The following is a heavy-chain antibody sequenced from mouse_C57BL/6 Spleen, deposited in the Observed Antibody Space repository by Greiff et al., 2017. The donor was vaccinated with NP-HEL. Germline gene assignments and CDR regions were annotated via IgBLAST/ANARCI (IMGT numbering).Heavy chain of an antibody. V-gene: IGHV1-82*01. CDR1: GYAFSNSW. Sequence: VMLVESGPELVKPGASVKISCKASGYAFSNSWMNWVKQRPGKGLEWIGRIYPGDGDTNYNGKFKGKATLTADKSSSTAYMQLSSLTSEDSAVYFCAPNWDSFAYWGQGTLVTVSA. CDR3: APNWDSFAY. J-gene: IGHJ3*01. D-gene: IGHD4-1*01. CDR2: IYPGDGDT.